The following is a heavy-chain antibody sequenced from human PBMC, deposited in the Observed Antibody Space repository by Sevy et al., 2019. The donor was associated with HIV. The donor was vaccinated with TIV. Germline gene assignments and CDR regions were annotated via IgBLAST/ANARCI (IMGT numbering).Heavy chain of an antibody. D-gene: IGHD3-10*01. Sequence: ASVKVSCKASGYTFTSYDINWVRQATGQGLAWMGWMNPNSGNTGYAQKFQGRVTMTRNTSISTAYMELSSLRSEDTAVYYCARGYRWRYYYGSGSYYNEPLGYWGQGTLVTVSS. CDR3: ARGYRWRYYYGSGSYYNEPLGY. CDR2: MNPNSGNT. V-gene: IGHV1-8*01. CDR1: GYTFTSYD. J-gene: IGHJ4*02.